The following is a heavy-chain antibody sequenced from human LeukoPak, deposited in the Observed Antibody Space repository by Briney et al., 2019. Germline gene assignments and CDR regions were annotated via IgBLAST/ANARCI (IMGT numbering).Heavy chain of an antibody. CDR2: INPDGGST. CDR1: GYTFTRYY. D-gene: IGHD3-10*01. CDR3: ARGHYGSGSYDAFDI. Sequence: ASVTVSCKASGYTFTRYYVHWVRQAPGQGLEWMGMINPDGGSTNYAQKFQGRVTITADESTSTAYMELSSLRSEDTAVYYCARGHYGSGSYDAFDIWGQGTMVTVSS. J-gene: IGHJ3*02. V-gene: IGHV1-46*01.